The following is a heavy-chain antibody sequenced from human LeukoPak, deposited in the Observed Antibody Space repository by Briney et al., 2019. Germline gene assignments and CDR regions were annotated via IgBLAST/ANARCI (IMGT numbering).Heavy chain of an antibody. CDR1: GFTFSSYA. CDR3: ARECSSTTCYTRSFDP. Sequence: GGSLRLSCAASGFTFSSYAMSWVRQAPGKGLEWVSAISGSGGSTYYADSVKGRFTISRDNSKNTLYLQMNSLRAEDTAVYYCARECSSTTCYTRSFDPWGQGTLVTVSS. J-gene: IGHJ5*02. D-gene: IGHD2-2*02. V-gene: IGHV3-23*01. CDR2: ISGSGGST.